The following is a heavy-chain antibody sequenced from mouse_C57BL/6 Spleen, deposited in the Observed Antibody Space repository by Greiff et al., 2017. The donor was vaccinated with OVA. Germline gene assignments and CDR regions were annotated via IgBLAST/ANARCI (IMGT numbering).Heavy chain of an antibody. J-gene: IGHJ2*01. CDR3: AGRFITTNVDY. D-gene: IGHD1-1*01. CDR2: ISYDGSN. V-gene: IGHV3-6*01. Sequence: EVHLVESGPGLVKPSQSLSLTCSVTGYSITSGYYWNWIRQFPGNKLEWMGYISYDGSNNYNPSLKNRISITRDTSKNQFFLKLNSVTTEDTATYYCAGRFITTNVDYWGQGTTLTVSS. CDR1: GYSITSGYY.